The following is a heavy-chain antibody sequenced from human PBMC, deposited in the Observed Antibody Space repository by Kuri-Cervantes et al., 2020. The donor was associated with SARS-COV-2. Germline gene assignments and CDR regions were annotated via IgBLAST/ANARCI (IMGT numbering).Heavy chain of an antibody. D-gene: IGHD6-13*01. V-gene: IGHV1-46*01. Sequence: ASVKVSCKASGYTFTSYYMHWVRQAPGQGLEWMGIINPSGGSTSYAQKFQGRVTMTRDTSTSTVYMELSSLRSEDTAVYYCARASSSWYYDTFPDYWGQGTLVTVSS. CDR2: INPSGGST. J-gene: IGHJ4*02. CDR3: ARASSSWYYDTFPDY. CDR1: GYTFTSYY.